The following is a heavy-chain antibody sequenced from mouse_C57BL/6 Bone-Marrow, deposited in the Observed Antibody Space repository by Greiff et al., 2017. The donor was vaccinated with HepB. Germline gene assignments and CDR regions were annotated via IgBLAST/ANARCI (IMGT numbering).Heavy chain of an antibody. V-gene: IGHV14-1*01. Sequence: VQLQQSGAELVRPGASVKLSCTASGFNIKDYYMHWVKQRPEQGLEWIGRIEPEDGDTEYAPKFQGKATMTADTSSNTAYLQLSSLTSEDTAVYYCTTYDYGGYFDVWGTGTTVTVSS. CDR1: GFNIKDYY. CDR3: TTYDYGGYFDV. J-gene: IGHJ1*03. D-gene: IGHD2-4*01. CDR2: IEPEDGDT.